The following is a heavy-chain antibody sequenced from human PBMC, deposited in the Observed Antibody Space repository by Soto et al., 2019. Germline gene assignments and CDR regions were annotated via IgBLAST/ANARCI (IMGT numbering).Heavy chain of an antibody. V-gene: IGHV5-51*01. CDR2: TDLGASDT. D-gene: IGHD3-10*01. J-gene: IGHJ4*02. CDR3: ARLGGASGTDYFAS. CDR1: GYSFSNYW. Sequence: GASLKISSNASGYSFSNYWNGWVRQMPGKGLEWMGITDLGASDTRYSPSFQGQVIISADKSTGTASLQWSSLMASDTAIYYCARLGGASGTDYFASWGQGTLVTVSS.